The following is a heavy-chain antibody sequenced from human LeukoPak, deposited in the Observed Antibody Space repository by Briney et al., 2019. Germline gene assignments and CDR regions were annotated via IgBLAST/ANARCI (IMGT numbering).Heavy chain of an antibody. J-gene: IGHJ4*02. Sequence: KPSETLSLTCSVSGGSISSSTYYWGWIRQPPGKGLEWIGSIYNSGSTYYNPSLKSRVTISVDTSKNQFSLKLTSVTAADTAVYYCARSSGYSQFMYDCWGQGTLVTVSS. CDR3: ARSSGYSQFMYDC. CDR1: GGSISSSTYY. V-gene: IGHV4-39*01. CDR2: IYNSGST. D-gene: IGHD5-18*01.